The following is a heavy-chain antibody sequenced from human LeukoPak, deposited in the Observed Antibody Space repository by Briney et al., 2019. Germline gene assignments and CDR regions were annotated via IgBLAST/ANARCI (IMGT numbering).Heavy chain of an antibody. CDR1: GLTFSSYA. CDR3: ARETIVVVTAPFDY. V-gene: IGHV3-30-3*01. CDR2: ISYDGSNK. J-gene: IGHJ4*02. D-gene: IGHD2-21*02. Sequence: QTGGSLRLSCAASGLTFSSYAIHWVRQAPGKGLEWVAVISYDGSNKYYADSVKGRFTISRDNSKNTLYLQMNSLRAEDTAVYYCARETIVVVTAPFDYWGQGTLVTVSS.